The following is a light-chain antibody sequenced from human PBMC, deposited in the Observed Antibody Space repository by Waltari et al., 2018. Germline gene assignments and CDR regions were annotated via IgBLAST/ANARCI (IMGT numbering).Light chain of an antibody. V-gene: IGLV4-69*01. CDR1: SGHSSNA. Sequence: QLVLTQSPPASASLGASVKLTCTLRSGHSSNAIAWHPQQPEKGPRYLMKVNSDGSNSKGDKIPDRFSGSSSGAEHYLTISSLQSEDEADYYCQTGGHGTWVFGGGTKLTVL. CDR2: VNSDGSN. CDR3: QTGGHGTWV. J-gene: IGLJ3*02.